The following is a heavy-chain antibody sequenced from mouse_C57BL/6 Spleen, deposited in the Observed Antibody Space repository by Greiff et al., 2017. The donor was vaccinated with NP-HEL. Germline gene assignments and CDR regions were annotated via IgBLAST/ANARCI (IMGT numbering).Heavy chain of an antibody. D-gene: IGHD2-3*01. J-gene: IGHJ2*01. V-gene: IGHV5-6*01. Sequence: EVQGVESGGDLVKPGGSLKLSCAASGFTFSSYGMSWVRQTPDKRLEWVATISSGGSYTYYPDSVKGRFTISRDNAKNTLYLQMSSLKSEDTAMYYCARAYDGHYFDYWGQGTTLTVSS. CDR1: GFTFSSYG. CDR3: ARAYDGHYFDY. CDR2: ISSGGSYT.